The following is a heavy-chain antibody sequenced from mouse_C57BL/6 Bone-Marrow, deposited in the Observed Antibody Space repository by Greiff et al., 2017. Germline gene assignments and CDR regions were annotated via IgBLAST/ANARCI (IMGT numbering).Heavy chain of an antibody. J-gene: IGHJ1*03. CDR3: ARKGPDGSNSHWYFDV. Sequence: QVQLKESGAELVRPGASVKLSCKASGYTFTDYYINWVKQRPGQGLEWIARIYPGSGNTYYNEKFKGKATLTADKSSSTAYMQLSSLTSEDSAVYFCARKGPDGSNSHWYFDVWGTGTTVTVAS. D-gene: IGHD1-1*01. V-gene: IGHV1-76*01. CDR2: IYPGSGNT. CDR1: GYTFTDYY.